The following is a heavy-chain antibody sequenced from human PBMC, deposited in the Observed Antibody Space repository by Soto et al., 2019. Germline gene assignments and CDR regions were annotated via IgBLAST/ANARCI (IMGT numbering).Heavy chain of an antibody. J-gene: IGHJ6*02. CDR1: GGSISSYY. CDR3: ATGGHIVVVTDYYYYAMDV. V-gene: IGHV4-59*01. Sequence: SETLSLTCTVSGGSISSYYWSWIRQPPGKGLEWIGYIYYSGSTNYNPSLKSRVTISVDTSKNQFSLKLSSVTAADTAVYYCATGGHIVVVTDYYYYAMDVWGQGTTVTGS. D-gene: IGHD2-21*02. CDR2: IYYSGST.